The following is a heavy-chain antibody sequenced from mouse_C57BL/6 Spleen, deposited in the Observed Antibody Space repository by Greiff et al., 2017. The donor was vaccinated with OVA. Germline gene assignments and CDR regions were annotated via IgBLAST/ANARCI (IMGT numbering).Heavy chain of an antibody. CDR3: ASSLGLGYFDV. J-gene: IGHJ1*03. V-gene: IGHV1-61*01. CDR1: GYTFTSYW. Sequence: QVQLQQPGAELVRPGSSVKLSCKASGYTFTSYWMDWVKQRPGQGLEWIGNIYPSDSETHYNQKFKDKATLTVDKSSSTAYMQLSSLTSEDAAVYYCASSLGLGYFDVWGTGTTVTVSS. CDR2: IYPSDSET. D-gene: IGHD4-1*01.